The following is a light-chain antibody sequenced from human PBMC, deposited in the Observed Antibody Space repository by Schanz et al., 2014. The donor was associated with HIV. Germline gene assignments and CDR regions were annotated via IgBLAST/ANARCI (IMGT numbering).Light chain of an antibody. V-gene: IGLV2-14*03. CDR3: SSYTTSSTLV. CDR2: DVN. J-gene: IGLJ1*01. CDR1: SGDFGGYRY. Sequence: QSALTQSASVSGSPGQSITISCTGSSGDFGGYRYVSWYQQHPGKAPKVLLYDVNNRPSGVSSRFSASKSANTASLTISGLQPEDEAHYYCSSYTTSSTLVFGTGTKLTVL.